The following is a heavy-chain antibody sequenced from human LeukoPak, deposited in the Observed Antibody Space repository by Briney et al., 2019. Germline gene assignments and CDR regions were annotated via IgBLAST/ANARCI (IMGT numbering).Heavy chain of an antibody. J-gene: IGHJ3*02. CDR3: ATPPTVTKGGRTFDI. CDR2: ISGSGGST. D-gene: IGHD4-17*01. Sequence: GGSLRLSCAASGFTFDDYGMSWVRQAPGKGLEWVSAISGSGGSTYYADSVKGRFTISRDNSKNTLYLQMNSLRAEDTAVYYCATPPTVTKGGRTFDIWGQGTMVTVSS. V-gene: IGHV3-23*01. CDR1: GFTFDDYG.